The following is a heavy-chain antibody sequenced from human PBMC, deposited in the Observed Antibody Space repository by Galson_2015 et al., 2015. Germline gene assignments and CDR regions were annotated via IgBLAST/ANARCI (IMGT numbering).Heavy chain of an antibody. CDR1: GFTFRSYA. CDR2: ISYDGSNK. CDR3: ARAIHCSGGSCPNPGH. D-gene: IGHD2-15*01. J-gene: IGHJ4*02. Sequence: SLRLSCAASGFTFRSYAMHWVRQAPGKGLEWVAVISYDGSNKYYADSVKGRFTISRDNSKNTLYLQMNSLRAEDTAVYYCARAIHCSGGSCPNPGHWGQGTLVTVSS. V-gene: IGHV3-30*01.